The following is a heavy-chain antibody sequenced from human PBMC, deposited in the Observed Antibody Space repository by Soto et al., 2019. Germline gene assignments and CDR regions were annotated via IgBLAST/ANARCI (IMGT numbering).Heavy chain of an antibody. Sequence: QVQLVESGGGVVQPGRSLRLSCAASGFTFSSYAMHWVRQAPGKGLEWVAVISYDGSNKYYADSVKGRFTISRDNSKNTLYLQMNSLRAEDTAVYYCARAPPDAGGYYYGMDVWGQGTTVTVSS. J-gene: IGHJ6*02. CDR3: ARAPPDAGGYYYGMDV. CDR1: GFTFSSYA. D-gene: IGHD1-26*01. CDR2: ISYDGSNK. V-gene: IGHV3-30-3*01.